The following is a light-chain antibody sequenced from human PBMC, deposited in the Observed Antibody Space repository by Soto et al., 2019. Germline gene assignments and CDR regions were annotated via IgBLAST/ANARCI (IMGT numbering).Light chain of an antibody. J-gene: IGKJ1*01. CDR3: QYWDDYSWT. CDR2: KAS. CDR1: QSITDW. Sequence: DIQMTQSPSTLSASVGDRVTITCRASQSITDWLAWYQQKPGKAPKFLIYKASNLEGGVPSRFSGSGSGTVFTLTISSVQHDDFATYYCQYWDDYSWTFGQGTKVEIK. V-gene: IGKV1-5*03.